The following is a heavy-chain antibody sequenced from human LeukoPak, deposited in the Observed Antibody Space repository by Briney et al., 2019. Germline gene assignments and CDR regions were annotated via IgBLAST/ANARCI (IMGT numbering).Heavy chain of an antibody. D-gene: IGHD3-10*01. J-gene: IGHJ5*02. CDR1: GGTFSSYA. Sequence: SVKVSCEASGGTFSSYAISWVRQAPGPGLEWMGGIIPIFGTANYAQKCQGRVTVTADESTSTAYMELSSLRSEDTAVYYCARSLWFGELEFWFDPWGQGTLVTVSS. CDR2: IIPIFGTA. CDR3: ARSLWFGELEFWFDP. V-gene: IGHV1-69*13.